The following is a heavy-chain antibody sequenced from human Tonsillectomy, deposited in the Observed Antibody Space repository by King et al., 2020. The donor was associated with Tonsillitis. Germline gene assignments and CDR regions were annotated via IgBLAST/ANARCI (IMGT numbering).Heavy chain of an antibody. J-gene: IGHJ4*02. V-gene: IGHV3-33*05. D-gene: IGHD6-19*01. CDR3: ARERLYSRGWGIDF. CDR2: ISFDASRE. CDR1: GFDFGSYG. Sequence: VQLVESGGGVVQPGGSLRLSCASSGFDFGSYGMHWVRQAPGKGLQWVAVISFDASRENYADSVKGRFTIPRDNSENTLFLQMNSLRAEDTAVYYCARERLYSRGWGIDFWGQGSLVTVSS.